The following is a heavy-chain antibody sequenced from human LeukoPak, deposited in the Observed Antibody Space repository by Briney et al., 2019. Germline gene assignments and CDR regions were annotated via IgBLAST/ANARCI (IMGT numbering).Heavy chain of an antibody. V-gene: IGHV4-4*07. D-gene: IGHD6-19*01. CDR2: IYTSGRT. Sequence: PSETLSLPCSVSGASLNLHYSNGIPQPCGKGLEWIGRIYTSGRTKYNPSLKSRVTISVDKSKNQFSLNLTSVTAADTAVYYCARDGSGWTDDDAFDVWGQGTMVTVSS. CDR1: GASLNLHY. CDR3: ARDGSGWTDDDAFDV. J-gene: IGHJ3*01.